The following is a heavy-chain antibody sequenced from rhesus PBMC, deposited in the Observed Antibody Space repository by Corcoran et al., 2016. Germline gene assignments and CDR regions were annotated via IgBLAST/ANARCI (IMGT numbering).Heavy chain of an antibody. CDR3: ARQTSYYYESGYYRYFDY. CDR1: GYSISSGYY. J-gene: IGHJ4*01. D-gene: IGHD3-28*01. V-gene: IGHV4-99*01. Sequence: QVQLQESGPGLVKPSETLSLTCAVSGYSISSGYYWGWIRQPPGKGLEYIGYIRGSSGNTYYNPSLNSRFNISNEPSKKQFFLKLSPVTAADTAVYYCARQTSYYYESGYYRYFDYWGQGVLVTVSS. CDR2: IRGSSGNT.